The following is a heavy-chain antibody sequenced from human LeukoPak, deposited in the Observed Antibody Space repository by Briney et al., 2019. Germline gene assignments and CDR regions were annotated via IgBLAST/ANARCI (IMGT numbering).Heavy chain of an antibody. D-gene: IGHD6-13*01. CDR1: GYSFTSHW. Sequence: GESLKISCKGSGYSFTSHWIGWVRQMPGKGLEWMGIIYPGDSDTRYSPSFQGQVAISADKSISTAYLQWSSLKASDTAMYYCARRAIAAVNGMDVWGQGTTVTVSS. CDR2: IYPGDSDT. CDR3: ARRAIAAVNGMDV. J-gene: IGHJ6*02. V-gene: IGHV5-51*01.